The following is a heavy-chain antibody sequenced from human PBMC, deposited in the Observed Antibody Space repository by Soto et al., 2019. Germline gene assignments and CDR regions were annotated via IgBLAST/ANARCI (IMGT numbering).Heavy chain of an antibody. J-gene: IGHJ5*02. V-gene: IGHV3-11*01. CDR1: GFTFSDNY. CDR2: ITGSGKTI. D-gene: IGHD2-15*01. Sequence: QVQLVESGGGLVKPGGSLRLSCAASGFTFSDNYMSWIRQAPGKGPEWVSYITGSGKTIYYADSVKGRFTISRDNAKNSLYLQMNSLRADDTAVYYCARAKDLGNWFDRWGQGTLVTVSS. CDR3: ARAKDLGNWFDR.